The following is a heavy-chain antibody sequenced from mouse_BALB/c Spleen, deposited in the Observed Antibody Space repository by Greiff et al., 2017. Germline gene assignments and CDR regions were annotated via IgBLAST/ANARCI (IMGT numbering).Heavy chain of an antibody. CDR3: ARGGYDYDGYYAMDY. CDR1: GYTFSSYW. V-gene: IGHV1-9*01. CDR2: ILPGSGST. J-gene: IGHJ4*01. D-gene: IGHD2-4*01. Sequence: QVQLKQSGAELMKPGASVKISCKATGYTFSSYWIEWVKQRPGHGLEWIGEILPGSGSTNYNEKFKGKATFTADTSSNTAYMQLSSLTSEDSAVYYCARGGYDYDGYYAMDYWGQGTSVTVSS.